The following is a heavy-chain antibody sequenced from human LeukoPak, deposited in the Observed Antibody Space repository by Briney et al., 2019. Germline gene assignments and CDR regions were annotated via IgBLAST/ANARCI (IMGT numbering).Heavy chain of an antibody. D-gene: IGHD3-22*01. V-gene: IGHV3-30*02. CDR2: IRFDGSNK. CDR1: GFTFSHYG. CDR3: AKEFHSMIVVVWSXFXY. Sequence: PGGSLRLSCVASGFTFSHYGIHWVRQAPGKGLEWVAFIRFDGSNKYYVDSVKGRFTISRDNSKNTLFLQMNSLRAEDTAVYYCAKEFHSMIVVVWSXFXYXXXGALVT. J-gene: IGHJ4*02.